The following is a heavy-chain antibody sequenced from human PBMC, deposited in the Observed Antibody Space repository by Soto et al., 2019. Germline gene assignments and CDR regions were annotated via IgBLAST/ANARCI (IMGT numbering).Heavy chain of an antibody. V-gene: IGHV3-11*01. CDR3: AIEVVAATYNWFDP. Sequence: QVQLVESGGGLVKPGGSLRLSCAASGFTFSDYYMSWIRQAPGKGLEWVSYISSSGSTIYYADSVKGRFTISRDNAKNSRYLQMNSLRAEDTAVYYCAIEVVAATYNWFDPWGQGTLVTVSS. D-gene: IGHD2-15*01. J-gene: IGHJ5*02. CDR1: GFTFSDYY. CDR2: ISSSGSTI.